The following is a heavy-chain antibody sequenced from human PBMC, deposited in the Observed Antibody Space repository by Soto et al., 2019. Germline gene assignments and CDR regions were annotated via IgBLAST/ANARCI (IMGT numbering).Heavy chain of an antibody. Sequence: SETLSLTCTVSGGPISSSTYYGGWIRQPPGKGLEWIGSMFYSGRTFYSPSLKSRVTISEDTSKNQFSLRLSSVTAADTAVYYCARGNSGYDFYFDYWGQGILVTVSS. CDR2: MFYSGRT. CDR1: GGPISSSTYY. V-gene: IGHV4-39*01. D-gene: IGHD5-12*01. CDR3: ARGNSGYDFYFDY. J-gene: IGHJ4*02.